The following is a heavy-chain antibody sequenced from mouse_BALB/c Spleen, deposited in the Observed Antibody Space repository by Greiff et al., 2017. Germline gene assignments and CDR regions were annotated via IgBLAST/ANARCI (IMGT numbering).Heavy chain of an antibody. J-gene: IGHJ1*01. D-gene: IGHD2-3*01. V-gene: IGHV2-2*02. CDR3: ARMMGWYFDV. Sequence: VMLVESGPGLVQPSQSLSITCTVSGFSLTSYGVHWVRQSPGKGLEWLGVIWSGGSTDYNAAFISRLSISKDNSKSQVFFKMNSLQANDTAIYYCARMMGWYFDVWGAGTTVSVSS. CDR2: IWSGGST. CDR1: GFSLTSYG.